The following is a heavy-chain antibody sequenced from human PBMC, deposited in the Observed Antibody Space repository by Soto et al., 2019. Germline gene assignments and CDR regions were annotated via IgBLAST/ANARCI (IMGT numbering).Heavy chain of an antibody. D-gene: IGHD2-15*01. J-gene: IGHJ6*03. V-gene: IGHV1-46*03. CDR2: INPSGGST. CDR1: GYTFTSYY. CDR3: AVLGYCSGGSCYSARLDYYMDV. Sequence: ASVKVSFKASGYTFTSYYMHWVRQAPGQGLEWMGIINPSGGSTSYAQKFQGRVTMTRDTSTSTVYMELSSLRSEDTAVYYCAVLGYCSGGSCYSARLDYYMDVWGKGTTVTVSS.